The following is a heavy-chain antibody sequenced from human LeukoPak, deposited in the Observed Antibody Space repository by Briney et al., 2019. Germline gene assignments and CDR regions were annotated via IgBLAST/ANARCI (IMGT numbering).Heavy chain of an antibody. D-gene: IGHD6-19*01. CDR3: AKTHSSGWWYFDY. CDR1: GFSFGSYA. V-gene: IGHV3-30*04. Sequence: GGSLRLSCAASGFSFGSYAMHWVRQAPGKGLEWVAVISNDGNIQYYVDSVKGRFTISRDNSKNTLYLQMNSLRPEDTAVYYCAKTHSSGWWYFDYWGQGTLVTVSS. CDR2: ISNDGNIQ. J-gene: IGHJ4*02.